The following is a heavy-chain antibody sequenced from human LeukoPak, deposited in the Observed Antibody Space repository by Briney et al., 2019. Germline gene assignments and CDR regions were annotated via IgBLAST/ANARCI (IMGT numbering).Heavy chain of an antibody. CDR1: GFTFSSYA. CDR2: ISGSGGST. D-gene: IGHD2-21*01. V-gene: IGHV3-23*01. Sequence: GGSLRLSCAASGFTFSSYAMGWVRQAPGKGLEWVSAISGSGGSTYYADSVKGRFTISRDNSKNTLYLQMNSLRAEDTAVYYCAKVVVVTDAFDIWGQGTMVTVSS. CDR3: AKVVVVTDAFDI. J-gene: IGHJ3*02.